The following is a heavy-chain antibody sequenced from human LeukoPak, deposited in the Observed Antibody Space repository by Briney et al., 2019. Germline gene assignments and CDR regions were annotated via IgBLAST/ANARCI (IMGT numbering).Heavy chain of an antibody. V-gene: IGHV3-23*01. CDR3: AKAQVLRFLEWLPDY. Sequence: GGSLRLSCAASGFTFSNAWMSWVRQAPGKGLEWVSAISGSGGSTYYADSVKGRFTISRDNSKNTLYLQMNSLRAEDTAVYYCAKAQVLRFLEWLPDYWGQGTLVTVSS. D-gene: IGHD3-3*01. CDR2: ISGSGGST. CDR1: GFTFSNAW. J-gene: IGHJ4*02.